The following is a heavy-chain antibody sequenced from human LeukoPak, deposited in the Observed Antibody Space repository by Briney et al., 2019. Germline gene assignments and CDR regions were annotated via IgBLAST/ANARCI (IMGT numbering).Heavy chain of an antibody. CDR1: GGSIISYY. CDR2: IYSSGST. Sequence: PSETLSLTCTVSGGSIISYYWSWIRQPPGKGLEWFGFIYSSGSTNYNPSLRGRLTISVDTSKSQFSLRLNSVTAADTAVYYCARHFKHVRSGTQHWFDPWGQGTLVTVSS. V-gene: IGHV4-4*09. J-gene: IGHJ5*02. D-gene: IGHD1-14*01. CDR3: ARHFKHVRSGTQHWFDP.